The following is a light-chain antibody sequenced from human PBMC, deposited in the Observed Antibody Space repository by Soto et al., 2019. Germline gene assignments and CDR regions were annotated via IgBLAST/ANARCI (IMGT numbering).Light chain of an antibody. CDR2: ATS. CDR3: QQYDDSARYK. Sequence: EIVLTQSPGTLSLSPGERATLSCRASQSINTRYSAWYQQKPGQPPRLLIYATSSRAPGIPDRFSGSGSGTDFTPTISRLEPEDFAVYYCQQYDDSARYKFGQGTNLDIK. CDR1: QSINTRY. V-gene: IGKV3-20*01. J-gene: IGKJ2*01.